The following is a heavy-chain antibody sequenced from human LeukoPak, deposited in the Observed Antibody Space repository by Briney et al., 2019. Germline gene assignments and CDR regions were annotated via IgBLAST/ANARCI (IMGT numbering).Heavy chain of an antibody. Sequence: PSGSLRLTCAASGFTFSSYAMSWVRQPPGKGLEWVAAINTSGGSTYYADSEKGRFTISRDNSKNTLYLQMNSLRAEDTAVYYCAKANFPTTVPAAMGVDYWLEPTLVSDSS. CDR3: AKANFPTTVPAAMGVDY. D-gene: IGHD2-2*01. CDR2: INTSGGST. J-gene: IGHJ4*02. V-gene: IGHV3-23*01. CDR1: GFTFSSYA.